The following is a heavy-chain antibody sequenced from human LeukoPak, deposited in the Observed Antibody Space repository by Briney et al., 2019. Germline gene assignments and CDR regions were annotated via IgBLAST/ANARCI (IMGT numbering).Heavy chain of an antibody. V-gene: IGHV3-15*01. D-gene: IGHD6-19*01. CDR3: TTSLLSGWYYALGY. CDR1: GFTFSNAW. J-gene: IGHJ4*02. Sequence: GGSLRLSCAASGFTFSNAWMSWVRQAPGKGLEWVGRIKSKTDGGTTDYAAPVKGRFTISRDDSKNTLYLQMNSLKTEDTAVYYCTTSLLSGWYYALGYWGQGTLVTVSS. CDR2: IKSKTDGGTT.